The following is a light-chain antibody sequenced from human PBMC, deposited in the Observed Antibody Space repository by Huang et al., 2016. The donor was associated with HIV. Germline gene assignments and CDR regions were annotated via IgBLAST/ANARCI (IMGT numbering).Light chain of an antibody. V-gene: IGKV4-1*01. CDR3: QQYYTTPET. J-gene: IGKJ1*01. Sequence: DIVMTQSPDSLAVSLGERATINCKSSQSVLYSPNNKNSLAWYQQKPGQPPKLLIYWASTRESGVPGRFRGSGSGTDFTLTINSLQAEDVAVYFCQQYYTTPETFGQGTKVEIK. CDR1: QSVLYSPNNKNS. CDR2: WAS.